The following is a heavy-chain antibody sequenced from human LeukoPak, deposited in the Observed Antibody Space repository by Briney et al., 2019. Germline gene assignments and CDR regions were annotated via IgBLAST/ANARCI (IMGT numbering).Heavy chain of an antibody. J-gene: IGHJ3*02. D-gene: IGHD5-18*01. Sequence: GESLKISCKGSGYSFTSYWIGWVRQMPGKGLEWMGIIYPGDSDTRYSPSFQGQVTISADKSISTAYLQWSSLKASDTAMYYCASHSPPKTSYSYGSDAFDIWGQGTMVTVSS. CDR3: ASHSPPKTSYSYGSDAFDI. CDR2: IYPGDSDT. V-gene: IGHV5-51*01. CDR1: GYSFTSYW.